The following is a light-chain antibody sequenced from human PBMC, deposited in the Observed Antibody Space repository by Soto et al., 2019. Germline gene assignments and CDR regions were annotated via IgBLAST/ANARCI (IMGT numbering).Light chain of an antibody. Sequence: QSVLTQPPPASGTPGQKVTISCSGTTSNFGTKTVSWYQQLPGAAPKLLIYRTDQLSSGVPDRFSGSKSGTSASLAISGLRSEDEAYYFCASWDDVLHGPLFGGGTKLTVL. J-gene: IGLJ2*01. V-gene: IGLV1-44*01. CDR1: TSNFGTKT. CDR3: ASWDDVLHGPL. CDR2: RTD.